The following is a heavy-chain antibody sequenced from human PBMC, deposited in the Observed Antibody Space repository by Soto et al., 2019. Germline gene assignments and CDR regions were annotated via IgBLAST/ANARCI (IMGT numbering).Heavy chain of an antibody. J-gene: IGHJ4*02. CDR2: INHSGST. CDR3: ASGAGYYDSSGYHHYFDY. Sequence: SETLSLTCAVYGGSFSGYYWSWIRQPPGKGLEWIGEINHSGSTNYNPSLKIRVTISVDTSKNQFSLKLSSVTAADTAVYYCASGAGYYDSSGYHHYFDYWGQGTLVTVSS. D-gene: IGHD3-22*01. V-gene: IGHV4-34*01. CDR1: GGSFSGYY.